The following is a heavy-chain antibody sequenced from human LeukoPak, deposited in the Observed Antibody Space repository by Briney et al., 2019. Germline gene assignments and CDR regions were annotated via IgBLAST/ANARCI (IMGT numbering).Heavy chain of an antibody. D-gene: IGHD3/OR15-3a*01. V-gene: IGHV3-72*01. CDR3: ARSGSSTQADCPYNAMDV. Sequence: AGGSLRLSCAVSGFTCSDHYMDWVRQAPGRGLEWVGRTRNKEKSYTTQYAASVRGRFTISSDDAKNAMYLEMNNLRSDDTAVYFCARSGSSTQADCPYNAMDVWGRGTTVTVSS. J-gene: IGHJ6*02. CDR1: GFTCSDHY. CDR2: TRNKEKSYTT.